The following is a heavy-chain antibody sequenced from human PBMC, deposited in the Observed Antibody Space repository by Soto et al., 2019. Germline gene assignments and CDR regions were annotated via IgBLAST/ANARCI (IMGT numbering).Heavy chain of an antibody. V-gene: IGHV1-69*13. D-gene: IGHD3-22*01. CDR1: GGTFSSYA. Sequence: SVKVSCKDSGGTFSSYAISWVRQAPGQGLEWMGGIIPIFGTANYAQKFQGRVTITADESTSTAYMELSSLRSEDTAVYYCAGYYYDSSGYANYYYYGMDVWGQGTTVT. CDR2: IIPIFGTA. CDR3: AGYYYDSSGYANYYYYGMDV. J-gene: IGHJ6*02.